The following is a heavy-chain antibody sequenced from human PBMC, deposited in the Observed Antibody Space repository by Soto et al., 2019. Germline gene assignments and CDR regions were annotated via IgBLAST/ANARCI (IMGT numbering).Heavy chain of an antibody. CDR1: GFTFNNYA. CDR2: ISDSATTT. CDR3: ARGYVGSWSHFDS. V-gene: IGHV3-23*01. D-gene: IGHD2-15*01. J-gene: IGHJ4*02. Sequence: EDQLLESGGGSAQPGGSLRHSCVASGFTFNNYAMNWVRQAPGKGLEWVSSISDSATTTYYADSVKGRFTISRDNSKNTLHLQMNSLRAEDTAVYFCARGYVGSWSHFDSWGQGILVTVSS.